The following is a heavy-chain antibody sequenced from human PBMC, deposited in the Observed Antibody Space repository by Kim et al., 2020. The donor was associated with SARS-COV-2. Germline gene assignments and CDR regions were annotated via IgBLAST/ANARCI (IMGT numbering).Heavy chain of an antibody. CDR3: ARGADYGMDV. Sequence: TDAADSVKSRFTITRNNAKNTLYLQMSSLRAEDTAGYYCARGADYGMDVWGQGTTVTVSS. J-gene: IGHJ6*02. V-gene: IGHV3-74*01. CDR2: T.